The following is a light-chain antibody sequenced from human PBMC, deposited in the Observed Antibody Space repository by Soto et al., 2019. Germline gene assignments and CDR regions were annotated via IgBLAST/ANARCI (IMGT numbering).Light chain of an antibody. CDR1: SRDIGSYEY. CDR2: DVT. CDR3: SSYAGIYTYVL. Sequence: QSALTQPRSVSGSPGQSVTISCTGTSRDIGSYEYVSWYQQHPGKAPNLLIYDVTKRPSGVPDRFSGSKSGNTASLTISGLQAEDEADYHCSSYAGIYTYVLFGGGTKLPS. V-gene: IGLV2-11*01. J-gene: IGLJ2*01.